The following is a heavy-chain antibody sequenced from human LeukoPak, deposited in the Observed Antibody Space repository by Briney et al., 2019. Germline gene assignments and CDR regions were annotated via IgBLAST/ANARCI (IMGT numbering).Heavy chain of an antibody. Sequence: GGSLRLSCVVSGIKLSNCGMSWVRQAPGKGLEWVSAISGSGGSTYYADSVKGRFTISRDNSKNTLYLQMNSLRAEDTAVYYCAKRKGYYDSSGYSSYWGQGTLVTVSS. D-gene: IGHD3-22*01. V-gene: IGHV3-23*01. J-gene: IGHJ4*02. CDR1: GIKLSNCG. CDR3: AKRKGYYDSSGYSSY. CDR2: ISGSGGST.